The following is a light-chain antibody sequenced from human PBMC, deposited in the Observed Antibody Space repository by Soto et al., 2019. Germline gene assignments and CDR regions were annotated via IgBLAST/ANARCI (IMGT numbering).Light chain of an antibody. CDR1: QTFGRW. Sequence: DIQMTQSPSTLSASVGDRVTITCRASQTFGRWLAWFQQKPRKAPKLLIYEASNLQSGVPSRFSGSGSGTKFTLTISSLQPDDFATYYCQQYNSYLWTFGQGTKVEIK. CDR2: EAS. J-gene: IGKJ1*01. CDR3: QQYNSYLWT. V-gene: IGKV1-5*03.